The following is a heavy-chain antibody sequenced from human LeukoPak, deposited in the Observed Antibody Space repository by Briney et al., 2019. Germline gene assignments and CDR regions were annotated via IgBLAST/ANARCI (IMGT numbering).Heavy chain of an antibody. Sequence: PSETLSLTCAVSGGSISSGGYSWSWIRQPPGKGLEWIGYIFYSGSTNYNPSLKSRVTISVDTSKNQFSLKLSSVTAADTAVYYCARESHAGNFDYWGQGTLITVSS. CDR2: IFYSGST. CDR3: ARESHAGNFDY. CDR1: GGSISSGGYS. J-gene: IGHJ4*02. V-gene: IGHV4-61*08.